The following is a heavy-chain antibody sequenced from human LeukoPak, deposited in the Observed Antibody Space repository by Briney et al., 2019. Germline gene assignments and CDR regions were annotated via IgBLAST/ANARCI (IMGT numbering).Heavy chain of an antibody. Sequence: GGSLRLSCETSGFTFSSYAMSWAPQAPGKGLEWFLVIGAGGGSTYSADSVKGRFTISRDNSKNTLYLQMNSLRTGDTAVYYCAKAEGYDILTCLDYWGQGTLVTVSS. CDR1: GFTFSSYA. V-gene: IGHV3-23*01. J-gene: IGHJ4*02. CDR2: IGAGGGST. D-gene: IGHD3-9*01. CDR3: AKAEGYDILTCLDY.